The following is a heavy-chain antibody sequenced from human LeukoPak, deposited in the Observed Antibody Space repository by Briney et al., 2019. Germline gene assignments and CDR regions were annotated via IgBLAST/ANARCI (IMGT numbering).Heavy chain of an antibody. D-gene: IGHD3-22*01. J-gene: IGHJ4*02. V-gene: IGHV4-34*01. CDR3: MRGRTTRYDTSDYRDY. Sequence: NTSETLSLTCAVYGGSFSGYYWNWIRQPPGKGLEWIGEINHSGSTNYNPSLKSRVTISVDTSKNQFSLKLNSVTAADTAVYYCMRGRTTRYDTSDYRDYWGQGSLVTVSS. CDR1: GGSFSGYY. CDR2: INHSGST.